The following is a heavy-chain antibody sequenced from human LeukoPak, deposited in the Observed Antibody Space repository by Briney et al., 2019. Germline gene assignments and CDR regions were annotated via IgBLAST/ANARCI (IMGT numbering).Heavy chain of an antibody. V-gene: IGHV4-61*08. CDR2: IYYSGST. D-gene: IGHD5-18*01. CDR3: AGGSGYSYGQYYYGMDV. CDR1: GGSISSGDYY. Sequence: SETLSLTCTVSGGSISSGDYYRSWIRQPPGKGLEWIGYIYYSGSTNYNPSLKSRVTISVDPSKNQFSLKLSSVTAADTAVYYCAGGSGYSYGQYYYGMDVWGQGTTVTVSS. J-gene: IGHJ6*02.